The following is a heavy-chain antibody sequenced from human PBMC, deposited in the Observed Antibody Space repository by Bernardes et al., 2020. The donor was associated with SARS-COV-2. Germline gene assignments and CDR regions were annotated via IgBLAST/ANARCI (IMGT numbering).Heavy chain of an antibody. CDR2: ISGSGGST. J-gene: IGHJ6*02. CDR3: AKCIQGSYAMDV. D-gene: IGHD5-18*01. Sequence: VESLFLSCAASGFIFSRTAMTWVRQAPGKGLAWVSGISGSGGSTYYADSVKGRFTISRDNSNNTLYLEMNSLKAEDTAIYFCAKCIQGSYAMDVWGQGTTVTVSS. CDR1: GFIFSRTA. V-gene: IGHV3-23*01.